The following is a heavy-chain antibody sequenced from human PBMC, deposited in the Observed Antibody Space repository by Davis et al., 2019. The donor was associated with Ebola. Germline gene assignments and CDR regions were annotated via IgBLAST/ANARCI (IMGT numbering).Heavy chain of an antibody. J-gene: IGHJ6*02. CDR1: GGTFSSYT. Sequence: ASVKVSCKASGGTFSSYTISWVRQAPGQGLEWMGWISAYNGNTNYAQKLQGRVTMTTDTSTSTAYMELRSLRSDDTAVYYCARDPGKWGIYYYYGMDVWGQGTTVTVSS. D-gene: IGHD3-16*01. CDR2: ISAYNGNT. V-gene: IGHV1-18*01. CDR3: ARDPGKWGIYYYYGMDV.